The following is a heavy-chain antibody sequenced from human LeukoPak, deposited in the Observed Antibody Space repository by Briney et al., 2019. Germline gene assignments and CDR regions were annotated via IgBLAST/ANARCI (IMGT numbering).Heavy chain of an antibody. V-gene: IGHV4-34*01. CDR3: ARARDIVVVPAAMGDAFDI. D-gene: IGHD2-2*01. Sequence: PSETLSLTCAVYGGSFSGYYWSWIRQPPGKGLEWIGEINHSGSTNYNPSLKSRVTISVDTSKNQFSLKLSSVTAADAAVYCCARARDIVVVPAAMGDAFDIWGQGTMVTVSS. J-gene: IGHJ3*02. CDR1: GGSFSGYY. CDR2: INHSGST.